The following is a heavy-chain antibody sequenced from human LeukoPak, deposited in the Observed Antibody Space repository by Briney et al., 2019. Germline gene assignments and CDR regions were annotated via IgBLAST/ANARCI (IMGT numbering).Heavy chain of an antibody. CDR3: AKGRESSRGPFGY. J-gene: IGHJ4*02. V-gene: IGHV3-30*02. CDR1: GFTFSSYA. CDR2: IRYDGSNK. Sequence: GGSLRLSCAASGFTFSSYAMHWVRQAPGKGLEWVAFIRYDGSNKYYADSVKGRFTISRDNSKNTLYLQMNSLRAEDTAVYYCAKGRESSRGPFGYWGQGTLVTVSS. D-gene: IGHD3-10*01.